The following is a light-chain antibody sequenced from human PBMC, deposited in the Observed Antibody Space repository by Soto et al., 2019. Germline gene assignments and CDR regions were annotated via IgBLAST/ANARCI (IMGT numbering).Light chain of an antibody. CDR1: QSISSTH. CDR3: QQYGGSPRT. V-gene: IGKV3-20*01. CDR2: GAS. Sequence: EIVLTQSPDTLSLSPGERATLSCRASQSISSTHLVWYQQKPGQAPRLLIHGASNRASGIPDRFSGSGSGTDFTLTISRLEPEDFAVYYCQQYGGSPRTFGQGTKVDIK. J-gene: IGKJ1*01.